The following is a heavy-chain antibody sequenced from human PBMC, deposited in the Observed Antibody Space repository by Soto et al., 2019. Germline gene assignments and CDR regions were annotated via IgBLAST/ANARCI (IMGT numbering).Heavy chain of an antibody. CDR2: IWYDGSNK. J-gene: IGHJ6*02. V-gene: IGHV3-33*01. Sequence: QVQLVESGGGVVQPGRSLRLSCAASGFTFSSYGMHWVRKAPGKGLEWVAVIWYDGSNKYYADSVKGRFTISRDNSKNTLYLQMNSLRAEDTAVYYCAREGRAAPRYGMDVWGQGTTVTVSS. D-gene: IGHD6-13*01. CDR3: AREGRAAPRYGMDV. CDR1: GFTFSSYG.